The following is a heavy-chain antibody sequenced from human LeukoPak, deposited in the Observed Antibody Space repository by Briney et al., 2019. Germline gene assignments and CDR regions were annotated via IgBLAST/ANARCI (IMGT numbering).Heavy chain of an antibody. CDR2: IYPGDSDT. V-gene: IGHV5-51*01. D-gene: IGHD1-26*01. CDR1: GWSFTSYW. CDR3: ARAVVGATSRGPVDY. Sequence: GESLKISCKASGWSFTSYWIGWVRQMPGKGLEWMRIIYPGDSDTRYSPSFQGQVTISADKSISTAYLQWSSLKASDTAMYYCARAVVGATSRGPVDYWGQGTLVTVSS. J-gene: IGHJ4*02.